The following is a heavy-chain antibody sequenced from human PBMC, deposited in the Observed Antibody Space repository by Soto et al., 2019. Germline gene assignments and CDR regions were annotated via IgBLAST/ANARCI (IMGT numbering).Heavy chain of an antibody. CDR1: GYTFTGYY. Sequence: ASVKVSCKASGYTFTGYYIHWVRQAPGQGLEWVGWINPNSGDTNLAQKFQGRVTMTRDTSISTTYMELSRLASDDTAAYFCARGIVVRGQGWFDPWGQGTLVTV. CDR2: INPNSGDT. J-gene: IGHJ5*02. V-gene: IGHV1-2*02. D-gene: IGHD2-15*01. CDR3: ARGIVVRGQGWFDP.